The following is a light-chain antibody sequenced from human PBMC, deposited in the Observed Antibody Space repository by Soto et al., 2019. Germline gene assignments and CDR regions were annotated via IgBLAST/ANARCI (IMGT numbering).Light chain of an antibody. CDR2: GAS. J-gene: IGKJ3*01. Sequence: EIVMTQSPATLSVSPGERATLSCRASQSVSSNLAWYQQKPGQAPRLLIYGASTRATGIPARFSGSGSGTEFTLTISSLQSEDFAVYYCKQYNNWPPLTFGPETKVDIE. CDR1: QSVSSN. V-gene: IGKV3-15*01. CDR3: KQYNNWPPLT.